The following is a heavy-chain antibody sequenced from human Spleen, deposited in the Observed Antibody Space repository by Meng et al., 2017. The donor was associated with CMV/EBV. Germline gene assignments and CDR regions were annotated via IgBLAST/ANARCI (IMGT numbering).Heavy chain of an antibody. V-gene: IGHV1-69*10. CDR2: IIPILGVT. D-gene: IGHD6-13*01. CDR1: GGTLSSYA. J-gene: IGHJ4*02. CDR3: AGSDPSTIYIPAAGVGYYFAY. Sequence: SVKVSCKASGGTLSSYAVSWVRQAPGQGLEWMGGIIPILGVTNYAQRLQGRVTITADKSTSTTYMELRSLRSEDTAVYYCAGSDPSTIYIPAAGVGYYFAYWGQGTLVTVSS.